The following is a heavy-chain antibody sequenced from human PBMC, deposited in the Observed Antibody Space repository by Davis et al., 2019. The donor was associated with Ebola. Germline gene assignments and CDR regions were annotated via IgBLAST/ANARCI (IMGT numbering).Heavy chain of an antibody. CDR2: ISYDGSNK. D-gene: IGHD1/OR15-1a*01. CDR3: ARDWNDPQEHDDAFDI. CDR1: GFTFSSYG. J-gene: IGHJ3*02. V-gene: IGHV3-30*03. Sequence: PGGSLRLSCAASGFTFSSYGMHWVRQAPGKGLEWVAVISYDGSNKYYADSVKGRFTISRDNAKNTLYLQMNSLRAEDTAVYYCARDWNDPQEHDDAFDIWGQGTMVTVSS.